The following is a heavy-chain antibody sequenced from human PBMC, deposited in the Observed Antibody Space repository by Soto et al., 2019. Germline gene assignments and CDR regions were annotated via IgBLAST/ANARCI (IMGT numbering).Heavy chain of an antibody. Sequence: SVKVSCKSSGGTFSSYAISWVRQAPGQGLEWMGGIIPIFGTASYAQKFQGRVTITADESTSTAYMELSSLRSEDTAVYYCATSRSSSWNFDYWGQGTLVTVSS. V-gene: IGHV1-69*13. CDR1: GGTFSSYA. D-gene: IGHD6-13*01. CDR3: ATSRSSSWNFDY. J-gene: IGHJ4*02. CDR2: IIPIFGTA.